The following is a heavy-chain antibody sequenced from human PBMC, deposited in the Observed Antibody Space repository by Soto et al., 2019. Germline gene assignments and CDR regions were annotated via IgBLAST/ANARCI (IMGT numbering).Heavy chain of an antibody. V-gene: IGHV4-34*01. D-gene: IGHD5-18*01. CDR2: INHSGST. J-gene: IGHJ4*02. CDR1: GGSFSGYY. CDR3: ARADSYGSPIDY. Sequence: SETLSLTCAVYGGSFSGYYWSWIRQPPGKGLEWIGEINHSGSTNYNPSLKSRVTISVDTSKNQFSLKLSSVTAADTAVYYCARADSYGSPIDYWGQGTLVTVSS.